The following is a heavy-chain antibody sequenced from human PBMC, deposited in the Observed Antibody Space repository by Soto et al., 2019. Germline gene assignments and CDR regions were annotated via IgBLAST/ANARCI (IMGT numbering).Heavy chain of an antibody. V-gene: IGHV4-34*12. CDR1: SGSFSGYY. D-gene: IGHD2-21*02. Sequence: SETLSLTCAVYSGSFSGYYWTWIRQPPGKGLEWIGQIIHTGNTNYNPSLKSRVTISEDTSKNQFSLKLTSVTAADTAMYCCAGGYCGGDCYSPRLYHYGMDVWGQGTTVTVSS. CDR3: AGGYCGGDCYSPRLYHYGMDV. CDR2: IIHTGNT. J-gene: IGHJ6*02.